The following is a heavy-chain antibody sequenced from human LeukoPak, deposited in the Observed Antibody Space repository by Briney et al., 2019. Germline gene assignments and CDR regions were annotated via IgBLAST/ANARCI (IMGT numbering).Heavy chain of an antibody. V-gene: IGHV3-23*01. CDR1: GFTFSSYA. J-gene: IGHJ6*04. Sequence: GGSLRLSCAASGFTFSSYAMSWVRQAPGKGLEWVSAINGNGGSTYYADSVKGRFTISRDNSKNSLYLQMNSLRAEDTAVYYCAELGITMIGGVWGKGTTVTISS. CDR2: INGNGGST. CDR3: AELGITMIGGV. D-gene: IGHD3-10*02.